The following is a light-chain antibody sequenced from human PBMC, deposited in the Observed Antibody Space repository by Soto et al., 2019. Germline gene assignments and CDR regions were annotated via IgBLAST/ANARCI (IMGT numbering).Light chain of an antibody. J-gene: IGLJ2*01. Sequence: QSALTQPRSVSGSPGQSVTISCTGTSSDVGNYNYVSWYQQHPGKAPKLMIHDVSKWPSGVPDRFSGSKSGNTASLTISGLQAEDEADYFCCSYAGSYTFVVFGGGTKLTVL. CDR1: SSDVGNYNY. CDR3: CSYAGSYTFVV. CDR2: DVS. V-gene: IGLV2-11*01.